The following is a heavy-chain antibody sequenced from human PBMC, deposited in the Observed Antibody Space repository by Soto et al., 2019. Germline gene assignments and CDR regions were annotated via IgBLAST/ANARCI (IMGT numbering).Heavy chain of an antibody. Sequence: PSETLSLTCAVYGGSFSGYYWSWIRQPPGKGLEWIGEINHSGSTNYNPSLKSRVTISVDTSKNQFSLKLSSVTAADTAVYYCARGGMRYCSGGSRYRHAWGQGTLVTVSS. CDR1: GGSFSGYY. D-gene: IGHD2-15*01. J-gene: IGHJ4*02. CDR2: INHSGST. V-gene: IGHV4-34*01. CDR3: ARGGMRYCSGGSRYRHA.